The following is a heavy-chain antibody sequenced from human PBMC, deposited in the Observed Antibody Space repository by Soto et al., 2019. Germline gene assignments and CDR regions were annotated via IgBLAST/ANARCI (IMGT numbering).Heavy chain of an antibody. CDR1: GYTFTSYG. CDR2: ISAYNGKT. Sequence: QVQLVQSGAEVKKPGASVKVSCKASGYTFTSYGITWVRQAPGQGLEWMGWISAYNGKTNYAQKLQGRATMSTDTSTSTAYMERRSLRSDDTAVYSWARDGYSTNFAYWGQGTLVTVSS. J-gene: IGHJ4*02. V-gene: IGHV1-18*01. D-gene: IGHD6-13*01. CDR3: ARDGYSTNFAY.